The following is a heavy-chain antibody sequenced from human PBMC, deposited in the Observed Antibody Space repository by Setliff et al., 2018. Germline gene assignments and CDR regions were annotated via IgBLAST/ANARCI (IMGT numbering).Heavy chain of an antibody. D-gene: IGHD4-17*01. CDR3: ARQRDYGDFQYFDY. Sequence: SETLSLTCSVSDFSINSGYYWGWIRQSPGEGLEWIGSIYRNGNTYYNPSLKSRVTISVDTSKNQLSLKLNSVTAADTAVYYCARQRDYGDFQYFDYWGQGTLVTVSS. CDR1: DFSINSGYY. CDR2: IYRNGNT. J-gene: IGHJ4*02. V-gene: IGHV4-38-2*01.